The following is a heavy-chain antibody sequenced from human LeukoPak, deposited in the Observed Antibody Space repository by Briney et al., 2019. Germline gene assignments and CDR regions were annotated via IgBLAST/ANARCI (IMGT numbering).Heavy chain of an antibody. J-gene: IGHJ5*02. D-gene: IGHD7-27*01. CDR3: ARSPANWGNWFDP. CDR1: GFVVSDTF. Sequence: PGGSLRLSCAASGFVVSDTFMSWFRQAPGKGLEWVSVIYTRGNKFYADSVKGRFTISRDNSENTLYLQMNSLRAEDTAVYYCARSPANWGNWFDPWGQGTLVTVSS. CDR2: IYTRGNK. V-gene: IGHV3-66*01.